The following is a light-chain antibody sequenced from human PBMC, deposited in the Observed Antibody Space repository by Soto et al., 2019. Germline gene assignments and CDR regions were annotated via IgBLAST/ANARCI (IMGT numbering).Light chain of an antibody. J-gene: IGKJ1*01. CDR2: GAS. V-gene: IGKV3-20*01. CDR3: QQYGSSPWT. CDR1: QSVSTSY. Sequence: ETVLTQSPGTLSLSPGERATLSCRASQSVSTSYLAWYQQKPDQAPRPLIYGASSRAIGIPDRFSGSGSGTDYTLTISRLEPEDFAVYYCQQYGSSPWTVGQGTKVEIK.